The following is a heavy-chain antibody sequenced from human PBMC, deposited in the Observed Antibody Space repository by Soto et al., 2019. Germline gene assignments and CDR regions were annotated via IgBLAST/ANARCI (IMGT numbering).Heavy chain of an antibody. CDR2: ISYDGSNK. D-gene: IGHD3-22*01. V-gene: IGHV3-30-3*01. Sequence: PGGALRRSCAASGFTFSSYAMQWVRQAPGKGLEWVAVISYDGSNKYYADSVKGRFTISRDNSKNTLYLQMNSLRAEDTAVYYCAAPSGYYVSALDYWGQGTLVTVSS. CDR1: GFTFSSYA. J-gene: IGHJ4*02. CDR3: AAPSGYYVSALDY.